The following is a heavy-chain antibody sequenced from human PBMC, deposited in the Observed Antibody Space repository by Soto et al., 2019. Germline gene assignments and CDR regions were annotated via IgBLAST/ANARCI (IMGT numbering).Heavy chain of an antibody. Sequence: SETLSLTCTVSGGSISSYYWSWIRQPPGKGLEWIGYIYYSGSTNYNPSLKSRVTISVDTSKNQFSLKLSSVTAADTAVFYCARSGGRHNYYYGMDVWGQGTTVTVSS. J-gene: IGHJ6*02. CDR1: GGSISSYY. V-gene: IGHV4-59*08. CDR3: ARSGGRHNYYYGMDV. D-gene: IGHD3-16*01. CDR2: IYYSGST.